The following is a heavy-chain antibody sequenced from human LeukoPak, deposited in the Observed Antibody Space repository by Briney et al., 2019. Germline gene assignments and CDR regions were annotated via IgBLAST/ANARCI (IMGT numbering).Heavy chain of an antibody. Sequence: SETLFLTCTVSGGSISSYYWSWIRQPAGKGLEWIGRIYTSGSTNYNPSLKSRVTMSVDTSKNQFSLKLSSVTAADTAVYYCARGWSLQQLVPFDYWGQGTLVTVSS. J-gene: IGHJ4*02. V-gene: IGHV4-4*07. D-gene: IGHD6-13*01. CDR3: ARGWSLQQLVPFDY. CDR2: IYTSGST. CDR1: GGSISSYY.